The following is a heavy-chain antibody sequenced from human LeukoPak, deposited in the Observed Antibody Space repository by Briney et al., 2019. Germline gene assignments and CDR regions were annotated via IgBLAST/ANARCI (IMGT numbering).Heavy chain of an antibody. J-gene: IGHJ4*02. CDR1: GFTFSSYA. Sequence: GGSLRLSCAASGFTFSSYAMSWVRQAPGKGLEWVSAISGSGGSTYYADSVKGRFTISRDNSKNTLYLQMNSLRAEDTAVYYCARDKTGENYFDYWGQGTLVTVSS. CDR3: ARDKTGENYFDY. V-gene: IGHV3-23*01. CDR2: ISGSGGST. D-gene: IGHD7-27*01.